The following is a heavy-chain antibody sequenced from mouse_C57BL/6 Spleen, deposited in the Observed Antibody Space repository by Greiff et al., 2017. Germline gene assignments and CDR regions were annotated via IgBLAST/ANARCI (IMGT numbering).Heavy chain of an antibody. J-gene: IGHJ4*01. Sequence: EVHLVESGPELVKPGASVKIPCKASGYTFTDYNMDWVKQSHGKSLEWIGDINPNNGGTIYNQKFKGKATLTVDKSSSTAYMELRSLTSEDTAVYYCARERGGYYAMDYWGQGTSVTVSS. CDR3: ARERGGYYAMDY. CDR1: GYTFTDYN. CDR2: INPNNGGT. V-gene: IGHV1-18*01.